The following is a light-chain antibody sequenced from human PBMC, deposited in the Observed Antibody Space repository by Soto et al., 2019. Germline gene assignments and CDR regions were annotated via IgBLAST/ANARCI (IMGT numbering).Light chain of an antibody. CDR1: QSLSSGY. J-gene: IGKJ1*01. V-gene: IGKV3-20*01. Sequence: EIVLTQCPDNLSLSPWDRATLSCRASQSLSSGYLAWYQQKFGQAPRLLIYDASRRATGIPERFSGSGSGTDFTLTINRLEPEDFAVYYCQQYGSSPTFGLGTKVDIK. CDR2: DAS. CDR3: QQYGSSPT.